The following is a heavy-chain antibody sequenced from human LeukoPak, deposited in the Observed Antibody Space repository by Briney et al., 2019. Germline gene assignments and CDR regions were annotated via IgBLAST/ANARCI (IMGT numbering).Heavy chain of an antibody. CDR3: ARDGGGYYASGTHYYFDC. Sequence: GGSLRLSCAASGFTFSSYPMHWVRQAPGKGLEWAGVISYDGSNKYYADSVKGRFTISRDNSKNTLYLQVNSLRAEDTAVYYCARDGGGYYASGTHYYFDCWGQGTLVTVSS. V-gene: IGHV3-30-3*01. CDR2: ISYDGSNK. J-gene: IGHJ4*02. CDR1: GFTFSSYP. D-gene: IGHD3-10*01.